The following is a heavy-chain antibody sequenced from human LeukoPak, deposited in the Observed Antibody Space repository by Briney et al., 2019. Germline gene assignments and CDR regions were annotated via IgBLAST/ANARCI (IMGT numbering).Heavy chain of an antibody. CDR2: ISGSGGST. V-gene: IGHV3-23*01. CDR3: AKIPYYSSGSYYNEHYYYYGMDV. Sequence: GGSLRLSCAASGFTFSSYAMSWVRQAPGKGLEWVSAISGSGGSTYYADSVKGRFTISRDNSKNTLYLQMNSLRAEDTAVYYCAKIPYYSSGSYYNEHYYYYGMDVWGQGTTVTVSS. J-gene: IGHJ6*02. D-gene: IGHD3-10*01. CDR1: GFTFSSYA.